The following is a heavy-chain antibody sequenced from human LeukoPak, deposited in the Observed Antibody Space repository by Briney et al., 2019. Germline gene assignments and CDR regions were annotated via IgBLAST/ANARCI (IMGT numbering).Heavy chain of an antibody. CDR2: IYYSGST. V-gene: IGHV4-59*12. Sequence: PSETLSLTCTVSGGSISSYYWSWIRQPPGKGLEWIGYIYYSGSTYYNPSLKSRVTISVDTSKNQFSLKLSSVTAADTAVYYCARSPSIAARGGVDYWGQGTLVTVSS. CDR3: ARSPSIAARGGVDY. CDR1: GGSISSYY. J-gene: IGHJ4*02. D-gene: IGHD6-6*01.